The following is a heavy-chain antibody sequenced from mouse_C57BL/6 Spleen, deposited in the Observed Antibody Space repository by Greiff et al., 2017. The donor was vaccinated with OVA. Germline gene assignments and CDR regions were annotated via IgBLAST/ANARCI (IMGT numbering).Heavy chain of an antibody. J-gene: IGHJ2*01. CDR3: PGYSYYFDY. V-gene: IGHV1-67*01. Sequence: VMLVESGPELVRPGVSVKISCKGSGYPFPDYAMHWVKQSHAKSLEWIGVISTYYGDASYNQKFKDKATMTVDKSSSTAYMELARLTSEDSAVYYCPGYSYYFDYWGQGTTLTVSS. CDR1: GYPFPDYA. D-gene: IGHD2-3*01. CDR2: ISTYYGDA.